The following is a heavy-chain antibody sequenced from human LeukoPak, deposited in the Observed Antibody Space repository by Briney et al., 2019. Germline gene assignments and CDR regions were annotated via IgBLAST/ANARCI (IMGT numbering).Heavy chain of an antibody. CDR2: IYYSGRT. CDR1: GGSISISNYY. D-gene: IGHD6-13*01. V-gene: IGHV4-39*07. CDR3: ARVPLAAAAGTETFDY. J-gene: IGHJ4*02. Sequence: SSETLSLTCAVSGGSISISNYYWGWIRQPPGKGLEWIGSIYYSGRTYFNPSLKSRVTISVDTSKNQFSLQLNSVTPEDTAVYYCARVPLAAAAGTETFDYWGQGTLDTVSS.